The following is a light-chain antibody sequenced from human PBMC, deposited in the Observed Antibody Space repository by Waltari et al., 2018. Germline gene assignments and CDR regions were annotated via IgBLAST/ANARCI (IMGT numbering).Light chain of an antibody. Sequence: EIMLTPHPATLSSSPGERATLSSRASQIIFRALAWYQQKPGQAPRLLIYDVSTRASGIPDRFSGSGSGTDFSLTISRLEPEDFAVYYCQHYVRLPVTFGQGTKLECK. CDR3: QHYVRLPVT. V-gene: IGKV3-20*01. CDR1: QIIFRA. CDR2: DVS. J-gene: IGKJ1*01.